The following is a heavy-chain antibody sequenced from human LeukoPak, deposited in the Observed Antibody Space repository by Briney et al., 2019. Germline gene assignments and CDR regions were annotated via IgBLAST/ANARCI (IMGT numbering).Heavy chain of an antibody. Sequence: SETLSLTCTVSGASISSYYRSWIRQPPGKGLEWIGYIYYSGSTNYKPSLKSRVIISLDTSKNQFSLKLTSVTAADTAVYYCARLHASRAEEFDPWGQGTLVTVSS. CDR2: IYYSGST. CDR1: GASISSYY. D-gene: IGHD3-16*01. J-gene: IGHJ5*02. V-gene: IGHV4-59*01. CDR3: ARLHASRAEEFDP.